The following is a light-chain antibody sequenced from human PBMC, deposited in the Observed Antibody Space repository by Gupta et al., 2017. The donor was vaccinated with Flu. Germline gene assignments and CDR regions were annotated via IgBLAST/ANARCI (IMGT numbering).Light chain of an antibody. CDR1: NIERKS. CDR3: QVWDSSGDHPFV. J-gene: IGLJ1*01. Sequence: SYAPTQPPSVSVAPGQTARIPCGGNNIERKSVHLYQQRPGQAPVLVVYDDNDRPSGIPEGFSDSKSGNTATLTISRVVAGDEADYYCQVWDSSGDHPFVFGTGTKVTVL. CDR2: DDN. V-gene: IGLV3-21*02.